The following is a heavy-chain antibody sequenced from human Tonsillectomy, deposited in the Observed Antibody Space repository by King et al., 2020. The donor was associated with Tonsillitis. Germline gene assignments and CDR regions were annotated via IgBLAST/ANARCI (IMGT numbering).Heavy chain of an antibody. V-gene: IGHV3-7*04. CDR1: GFIFSEYW. CDR3: ARVQDLYDSSGKRPDALDI. J-gene: IGHJ3*02. Sequence: VQLVESGGGFVQPGGSRRLSCEASGFIFSEYWKTWVRQAPGKGLEWVATINQDGSEQYYVDSVKGRFTISRDNGKNSLYLQMNSLRAEDTAVYYCARVQDLYDSSGKRPDALDIWGQGTMVIGSS. D-gene: IGHD3-22*01. CDR2: INQDGSEQ.